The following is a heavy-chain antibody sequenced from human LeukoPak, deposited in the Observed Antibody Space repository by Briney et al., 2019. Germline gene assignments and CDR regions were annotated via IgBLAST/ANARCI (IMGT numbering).Heavy chain of an antibody. CDR3: ARVPGGGYSGYDCYFDY. CDR2: IKQDGSET. D-gene: IGHD5-12*01. Sequence: GGSLRLSCAASGFTFSGSWMSWVRRAPGKGLEWVAKIKQDGSETQYVDSVKGRLTISRDNAKNSLYLQMNSLRAEDTAVYYCARVPGGGYSGYDCYFDYWGQGTPVTVSS. J-gene: IGHJ4*02. V-gene: IGHV3-7*01. CDR1: GFTFSGSW.